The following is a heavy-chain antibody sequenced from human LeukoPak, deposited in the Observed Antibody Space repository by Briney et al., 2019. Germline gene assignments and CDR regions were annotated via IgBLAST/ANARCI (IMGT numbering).Heavy chain of an antibody. CDR1: GFTFSSYS. CDR3: ARAGGDSSGYGY. D-gene: IGHD3-22*01. J-gene: IGHJ4*02. CDR2: ISSSSSYI. V-gene: IGHV3-21*01. Sequence: PGGSLRLSCAASGFTFSSYSINWVRQAPGKGLEWVSSISSSSSYIYYADSVKGRFTISRDNAKNSLYLQMNSLRAEDTAVYYCARAGGDSSGYGYWGQGTLVTVSS.